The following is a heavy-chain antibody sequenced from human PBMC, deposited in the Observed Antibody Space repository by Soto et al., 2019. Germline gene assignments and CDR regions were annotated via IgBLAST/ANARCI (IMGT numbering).Heavy chain of an antibody. CDR2: IIPIFGTA. D-gene: IGHD3-22*01. J-gene: IGHJ4*02. CDR1: GGTFSSYA. Sequence: VKVSCKASGGTFSSYAISWVRQAPGQGLEWMGGIIPIFGTANYAQKFQGRVTITADESTSTAYMELSSLRSEDTAVYYCARDYYDSSGFDYWGQGTLVTVSS. V-gene: IGHV1-69*01. CDR3: ARDYYDSSGFDY.